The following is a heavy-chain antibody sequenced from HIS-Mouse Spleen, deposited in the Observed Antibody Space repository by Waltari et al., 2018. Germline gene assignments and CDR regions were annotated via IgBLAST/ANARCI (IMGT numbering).Heavy chain of an antibody. V-gene: IGHV1-69*04. D-gene: IGHD7-27*01. Sequence: QVQLVQSGAEVKKPGSSVKVSCKASGGTFSSYAISRVRQAPGQGLEWMGRIIPILGIANYAQKFQGRVTITADKSTSTAYMELSSLRSEDTAVYYCARDQMETGDPDYWGQGTLVTVSS. CDR2: IIPILGIA. CDR1: GGTFSSYA. CDR3: ARDQMETGDPDY. J-gene: IGHJ4*02.